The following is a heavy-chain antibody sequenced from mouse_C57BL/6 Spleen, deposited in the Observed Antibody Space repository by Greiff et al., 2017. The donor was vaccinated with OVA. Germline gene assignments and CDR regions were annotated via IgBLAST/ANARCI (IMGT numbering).Heavy chain of an antibody. CDR3: ASDYDAFAY. D-gene: IGHD2-4*01. Sequence: QVQLQQSGPGLVQPSQSLSITCTVSGFSLTSYGVHWVRQSPGKGPEWLGVIWSGGSTAYNAAFISRLSISKDNSKSQVFFKMNSLQADDTAIYYCASDYDAFAYWGQGTPVTVSA. CDR1: GFSLTSYG. V-gene: IGHV2-2*01. CDR2: IWSGGST. J-gene: IGHJ3*01.